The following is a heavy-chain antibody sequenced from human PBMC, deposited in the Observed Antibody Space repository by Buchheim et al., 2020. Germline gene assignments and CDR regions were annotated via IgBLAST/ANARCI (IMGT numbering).Heavy chain of an antibody. CDR3: ARHLFHERMIVVVSRFDY. CDR1: GGSISSSSYY. V-gene: IGHV4-39*01. Sequence: QLQLQESGPGLVKPSETLSLTCTVSGGSISSSSYYWGWIRQPPGKGLEWIGSIYYSGSTYYNPSLKSRVTISVDTSKNQFSLKLSSVTAADTAVYYCARHLFHERMIVVVSRFDYWGQGTL. D-gene: IGHD3-22*01. CDR2: IYYSGST. J-gene: IGHJ4*02.